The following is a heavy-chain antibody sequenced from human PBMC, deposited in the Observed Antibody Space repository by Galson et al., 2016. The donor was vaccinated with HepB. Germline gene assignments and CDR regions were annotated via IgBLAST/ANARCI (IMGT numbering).Heavy chain of an antibody. J-gene: IGHJ6*02. Sequence: SLRLSCAASGFTFSRYAMNWVRQVPGKGLEWVSAISGSGGSAHYAESVKGRFTISRDNSKNTLFLQMNSLRAEDTAVYYCAKDNSNVEESPGIAVYYYYGMDVWGQGTTVTVSS. D-gene: IGHD6-13*01. V-gene: IGHV3-23*01. CDR1: GFTFSRYA. CDR2: ISGSGGSA. CDR3: AKDNSNVEESPGIAVYYYYGMDV.